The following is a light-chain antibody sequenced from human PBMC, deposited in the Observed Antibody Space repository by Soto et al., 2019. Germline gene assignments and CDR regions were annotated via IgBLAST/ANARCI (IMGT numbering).Light chain of an antibody. J-gene: IGLJ1*01. CDR2: GNS. Sequence: QSALTQPPSVSGAPGQRVTISCTWSSSNIGAGYDVHWYQQFPGTAPKLLIYGNSNRPSGVPDRFSGSKSGTSASLAITGLQAEDEADYYCQSYDSSLSGVFGSGTKVTVL. CDR3: QSYDSSLSGV. V-gene: IGLV1-40*01. CDR1: SSNIGAGYD.